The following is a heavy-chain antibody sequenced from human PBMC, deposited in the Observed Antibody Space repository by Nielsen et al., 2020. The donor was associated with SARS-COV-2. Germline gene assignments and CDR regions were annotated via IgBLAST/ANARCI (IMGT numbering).Heavy chain of an antibody. CDR3: ARISHYGSSWPYYYYGMDV. Sequence: SGPTLVKPTETLTLTCTVSGFSLSNARMGVSWIRQPPGKALKWLARIDWDDDKYYSTSLKTRLTISKDTSKNQVVLTMTNMDPVDTATYYCARISHYGSSWPYYYYGMDVWGQGTTVTVSS. V-gene: IGHV2-70*11. D-gene: IGHD6-13*01. J-gene: IGHJ6*02. CDR2: IDWDDDK. CDR1: GFSLSNARMG.